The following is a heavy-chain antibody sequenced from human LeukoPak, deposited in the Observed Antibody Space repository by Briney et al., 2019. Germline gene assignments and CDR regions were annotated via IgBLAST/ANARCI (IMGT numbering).Heavy chain of an antibody. J-gene: IGHJ4*02. D-gene: IGHD4-17*01. Sequence: GASVKVSCKASGYTFTSYAMHWVRQAPGQRLEWMGWINAGNGNTKYSQKFQGRVTITRDTSASTAYTELSSLRSEDTAVYYCARGGIVYGDYEFDYWGQGTLVTVSS. V-gene: IGHV1-3*01. CDR2: INAGNGNT. CDR1: GYTFTSYA. CDR3: ARGGIVYGDYEFDY.